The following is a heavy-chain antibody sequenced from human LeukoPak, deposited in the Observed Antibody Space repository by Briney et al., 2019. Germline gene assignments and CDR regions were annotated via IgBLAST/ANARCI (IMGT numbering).Heavy chain of an antibody. D-gene: IGHD3-22*01. CDR2: ISWDGGST. V-gene: IGHV3-43D*03. Sequence: GGSLRLSCAASGFTFDDYAMHWVRQAPGKGLEWVSLISWDGGSTYYADSVKGRFTISRDNSKNSLYLQMNSLRAEDTALYYCAKDQYCSSTSCYSSYYDSSGYYHQANWGQGTLVTVSS. CDR1: GFTFDDYA. CDR3: AKDQYCSSTSCYSSYYDSSGYYHQAN. J-gene: IGHJ4*02.